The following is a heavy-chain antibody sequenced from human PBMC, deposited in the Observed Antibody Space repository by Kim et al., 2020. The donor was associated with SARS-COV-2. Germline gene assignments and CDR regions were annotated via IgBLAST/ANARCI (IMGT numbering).Heavy chain of an antibody. J-gene: IGHJ5*02. Sequence: ASVKVSCKASGYTFTSYGISWVRQAPGQGLEWMGWISAYNGNTNYAQKLQGRVTMTTDTSTSTAYMELRSLRSDDMAVYYCARLGYCSSTSCYTPHQIPPNWFDPWGQGTLVTVSS. V-gene: IGHV1-18*03. CDR1: GYTFTSYG. CDR2: ISAYNGNT. CDR3: ARLGYCSSTSCYTPHQIPPNWFDP. D-gene: IGHD2-2*02.